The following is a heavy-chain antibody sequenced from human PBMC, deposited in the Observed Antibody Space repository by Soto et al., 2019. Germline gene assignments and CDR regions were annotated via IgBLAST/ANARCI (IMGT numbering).Heavy chain of an antibody. J-gene: IGHJ4*02. V-gene: IGHV3-30*18. CDR1: GFTFNTYG. CDR3: AKDGGTGKYYDY. D-gene: IGHD1-1*01. CDR2: IAYDGSNK. Sequence: QVQLVESGGGVVQPGRSLRLSCAASGFTFNTYGMHWVRQAPGKGLEWVSVIAYDGSNKYYADSVKGRFTISRDNSKNTLNLKMNSLRAEDTGVYYCAKDGGTGKYYDYLGQGTLVTVSS.